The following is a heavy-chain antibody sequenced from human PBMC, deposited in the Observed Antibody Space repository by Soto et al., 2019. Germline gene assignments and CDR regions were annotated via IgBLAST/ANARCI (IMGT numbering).Heavy chain of an antibody. Sequence: PGGSLRLSCAASGFTFSSYAMHWVRQAPGKGLEWVAVISYDGSNKYYADSVKGRFTISRDNSKNTLYLQMNSLRAEDTAVYYCARDPTLIAVAATIDYWGQGTLVTVSS. CDR1: GFTFSSYA. CDR3: ARDPTLIAVAATIDY. D-gene: IGHD6-19*01. CDR2: ISYDGSNK. V-gene: IGHV3-30-3*01. J-gene: IGHJ4*02.